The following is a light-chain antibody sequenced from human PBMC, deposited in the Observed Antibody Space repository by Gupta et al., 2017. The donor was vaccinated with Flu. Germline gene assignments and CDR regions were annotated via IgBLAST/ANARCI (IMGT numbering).Light chain of an antibody. Sequence: DIVMTQSPDSLAVSLGERATIYCKSSQSLLYSSNNKNYLAWYQQRPGQPPKLLIYGASTRGSGVPDRFSGSGSGTDFTLTISALQAEDVAVYFCHHYYTTPPAFGPGTKVEIK. CDR2: GAS. CDR3: HHYYTTPPA. J-gene: IGKJ3*01. V-gene: IGKV4-1*01. CDR1: QSLLYSSNNKNY.